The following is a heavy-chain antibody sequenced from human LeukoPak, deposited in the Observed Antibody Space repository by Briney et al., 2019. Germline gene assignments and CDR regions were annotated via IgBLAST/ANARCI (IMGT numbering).Heavy chain of an antibody. CDR1: GYTFTTYA. D-gene: IGHD3-22*01. V-gene: IGHV7-4-1*02. Sequence: ASVKVSCKASGYTFTTYAMNWVRQAPGQGLEWMGWINTNTGNPTYAQGFTGRFVFSLDTSVSTAYLQISSLKAEDTAVYYCARDLRPITMIVVADYYGSAFDIWGQGTMVTVSS. J-gene: IGHJ3*02. CDR2: INTNTGNP. CDR3: ARDLRPITMIVVADYYGSAFDI.